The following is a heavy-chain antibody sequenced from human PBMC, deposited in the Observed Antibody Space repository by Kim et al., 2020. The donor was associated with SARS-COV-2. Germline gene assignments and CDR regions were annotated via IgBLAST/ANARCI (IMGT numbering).Heavy chain of an antibody. J-gene: IGHJ5*02. Sequence: SETLSLTCTVSGGSISSSSYYWGWIRQPPGKGLEWIGSLYYSGSTYYNPSLKSRVTISVDTSKNQFSLKLSSVTAADTAVYYCARTMGMGRRYFDWWGWFDPWGQGTLVTVSS. CDR2: LYYSGST. V-gene: IGHV4-39*01. CDR1: GGSISSSSYY. CDR3: ARTMGMGRRYFDWWGWFDP. D-gene: IGHD3-9*01.